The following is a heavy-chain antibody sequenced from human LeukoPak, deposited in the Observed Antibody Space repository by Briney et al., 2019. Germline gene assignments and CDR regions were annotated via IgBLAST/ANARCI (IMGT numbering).Heavy chain of an antibody. Sequence: ASVKVSFKASGYSFNSQGMNWVRQAPGQGLEWMGWINTDSGNPTYAQGFTGRFVLSLDSSVSTAYLQISNLMPEDTAKYYCAREILRFDIWGQGTMVTVSS. CDR3: AREILRFDI. V-gene: IGHV7-4-1*02. CDR1: GYSFNSQG. CDR2: INTDSGNP. J-gene: IGHJ3*02.